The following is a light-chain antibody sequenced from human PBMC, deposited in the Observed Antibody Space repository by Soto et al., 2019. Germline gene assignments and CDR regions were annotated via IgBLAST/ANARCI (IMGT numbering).Light chain of an antibody. J-gene: IGKJ2*01. Sequence: IFMTQAPAALSVSPVGRATLWWRSIQSFISNLAWYHQKPGQAPRLLIYGASTRATGIPARFSGGRSGTEFTHNIRTLQSEDSAAYSCQQYNKWPTDHFAQGTXVEIK. V-gene: IGKV3-15*01. CDR2: GAS. CDR3: QQYNKWPTDH. CDR1: QSFISN.